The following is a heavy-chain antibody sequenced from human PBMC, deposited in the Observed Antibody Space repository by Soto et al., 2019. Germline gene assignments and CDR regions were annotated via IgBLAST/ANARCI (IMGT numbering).Heavy chain of an antibody. Sequence: EVQLLESGGGLVQPGGSLRLSCAASGFTFNSYAMSWVRQAPGKGLEWVSTISGSGGSTYYADSVKGRFTISRDNSKNTLYLQMNSLRAEDTAVYYCAKDRYGSGIEYWGQGTLVTVSS. D-gene: IGHD3-10*01. V-gene: IGHV3-23*01. CDR1: GFTFNSYA. CDR2: ISGSGGST. CDR3: AKDRYGSGIEY. J-gene: IGHJ4*02.